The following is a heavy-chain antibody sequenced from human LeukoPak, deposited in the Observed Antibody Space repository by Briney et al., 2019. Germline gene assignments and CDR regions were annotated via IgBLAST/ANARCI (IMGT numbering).Heavy chain of an antibody. CDR1: GFTFSNYA. V-gene: IGHV3-23*01. J-gene: IGHJ4*02. Sequence: PGGSLRLSCAASGFTFSNYAMSWVRQAPGKRLEWVSSISANGGGTYYADSVKGRFTVSRDNSQNTLYLQMNSLRAEDTAVYYCAKATKSIVVDNYFDYWGQGALVTVSS. D-gene: IGHD3-22*01. CDR3: AKATKSIVVDNYFDY. CDR2: ISANGGGT.